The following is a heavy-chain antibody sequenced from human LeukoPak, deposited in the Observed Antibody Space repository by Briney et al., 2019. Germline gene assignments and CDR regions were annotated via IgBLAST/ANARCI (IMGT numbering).Heavy chain of an antibody. CDR1: GGSFSGYY. CDR2: INHSGST. Sequence: SETLSLTCAVYGGSFSGYYWSWIRQPPGKGLEWIGEINHSGSTNYNPSLKSRVTISVDTSKNQFSLKLSSVTAADTAVYFCARAPPFDPWGQGTLVTVSS. CDR3: ARAPPFDP. J-gene: IGHJ5*02. V-gene: IGHV4-34*01.